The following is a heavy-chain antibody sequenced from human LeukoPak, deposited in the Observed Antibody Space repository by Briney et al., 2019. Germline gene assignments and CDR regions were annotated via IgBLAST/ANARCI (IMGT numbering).Heavy chain of an antibody. CDR2: ISASGYTT. V-gene: IGHV3-23*01. D-gene: IGHD6-25*01. CDR3: AKNGYNSGWYDS. Sequence: QPGGTLRLSCAASGFTFSSYDMNWVRQAPGKGLEWVSRISASGYTTYYADSVKGRFTLSRDNSKNTLYLQMNSLRAEDTALYYCAKNGYNSGWYDSWGQGILVTVSS. J-gene: IGHJ5*01. CDR1: GFTFSSYD.